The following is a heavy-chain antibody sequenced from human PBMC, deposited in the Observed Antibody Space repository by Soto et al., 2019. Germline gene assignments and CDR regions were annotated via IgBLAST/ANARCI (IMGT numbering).Heavy chain of an antibody. CDR2: ISAYNGNT. CDR3: ARAGQYYDASGYAN. CDR1: GYSFATSG. J-gene: IGHJ4*02. D-gene: IGHD3-22*01. Sequence: QVKLVQSGTEVKKPGASIKVSCKASGYSFATSGMSWVRQAPGQGLEWMGWISAYNGNTNYDQNLQDRVTMTTDTSTRTAYLELRNLRSDDTAVYYCARAGQYYDASGYANWGQGTLVTVSS. V-gene: IGHV1-18*01.